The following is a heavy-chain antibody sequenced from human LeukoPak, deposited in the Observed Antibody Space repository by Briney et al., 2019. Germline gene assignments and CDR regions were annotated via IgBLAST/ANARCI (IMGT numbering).Heavy chain of an antibody. CDR3: ARGHDSIKTFGEVIKSRTRWFDP. V-gene: IGHV4-34*01. CDR2: INHSGST. D-gene: IGHD3-3*01. J-gene: IGHJ5*02. Sequence: SETLSLTCAVYGGSFSGYYWSWIRQPPGKGLEWIGEINHSGSTNYNPSLKSRVTISVDTSKNQFSLKLSSVTAADTAVYYCARGHDSIKTFGEVIKSRTRWFDPWGQGTLVTVSS. CDR1: GGSFSGYY.